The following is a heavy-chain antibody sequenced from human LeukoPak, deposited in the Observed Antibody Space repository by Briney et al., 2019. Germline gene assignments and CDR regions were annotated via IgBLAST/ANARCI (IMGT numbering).Heavy chain of an antibody. CDR1: GLTFNNYA. CDR3: AKDPAGFWTGSGKYYFDY. D-gene: IGHD3/OR15-3a*01. CDR2: ISKSGDHT. V-gene: IGHV3-23*01. J-gene: IGHJ4*02. Sequence: GGSLRLSCAVSGLTFNNYAMSWVRQAPGKGLEWVSAISKSGDHTYYAASAKGRFTIYRDNSKNTQYLQMNSLRAEDTAVYYCAKDPAGFWTGSGKYYFDYWGQGTVVTVSS.